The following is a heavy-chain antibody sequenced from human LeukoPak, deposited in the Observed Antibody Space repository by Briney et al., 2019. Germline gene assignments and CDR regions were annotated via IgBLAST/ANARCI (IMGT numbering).Heavy chain of an antibody. CDR2: TNQDGSEE. V-gene: IGHV3-7*03. J-gene: IGHJ4*02. CDR1: GFTFSHYW. CDR3: ARDSGRFYIDY. D-gene: IGHD1-26*01. Sequence: PGRSLRLSCAASGFTFSHYWMTWVRQAPGKGLEWVANTNQDGSEEFYVDSLKGRFTISRDNAKNSLYLQINSLRADDTAIYYCARDSGRFYIDYWGQGTLVTVSS.